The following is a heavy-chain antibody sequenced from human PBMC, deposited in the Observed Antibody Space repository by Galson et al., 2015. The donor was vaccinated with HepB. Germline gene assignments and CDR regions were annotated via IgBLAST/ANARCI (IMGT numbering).Heavy chain of an antibody. J-gene: IGHJ4*02. CDR1: GFTVSTSS. Sequence: SLRLSCAAFGFTVSTSSMHWIRQAPGKGLEWVALISFAGDKKHCTDSVKGRFIISRDNSKNTLYLEMNSLTTDDTAVYYCAREGSAKKLDYWGQGALVSVSS. V-gene: IGHV3-30-3*01. CDR2: ISFAGDKK. CDR3: AREGSAKKLDY. D-gene: IGHD1-26*01.